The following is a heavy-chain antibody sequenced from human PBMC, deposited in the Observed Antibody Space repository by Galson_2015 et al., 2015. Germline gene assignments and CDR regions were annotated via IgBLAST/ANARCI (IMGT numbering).Heavy chain of an antibody. CDR2: IKQDGSEK. CDR1: GFTFSSYW. Sequence: SLRLSCAASGFTFSSYWMSWVRQAPGKGLEWVANIKQDGSEKYYVDSVKGRFTISRDNAKNSLYLQMNSLRAEDTAVYYCARGDSSSWYSGVFDYWGQGTLVTVSS. D-gene: IGHD6-13*01. V-gene: IGHV3-7*01. CDR3: ARGDSSSWYSGVFDY. J-gene: IGHJ4*02.